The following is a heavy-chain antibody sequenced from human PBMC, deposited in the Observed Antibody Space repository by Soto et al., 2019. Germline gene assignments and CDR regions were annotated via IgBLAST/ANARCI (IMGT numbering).Heavy chain of an antibody. V-gene: IGHV3-23*01. D-gene: IGHD3-22*01. CDR2: ISGSGGST. CDR1: GFTFKNYA. CDR3: AKGSPVGSYYGSSGFDY. Sequence: EVQLLESGGGLVQPGGSLRLSCAASGFTFKNYAINWFRQATGKGLEWVSVISGSGGSTYYADSVKGRFTVSRDNFKNTLDLQMKSLRAEDTAVYYCAKGSPVGSYYGSSGFDYWGQGTLVTVSS. J-gene: IGHJ4*02.